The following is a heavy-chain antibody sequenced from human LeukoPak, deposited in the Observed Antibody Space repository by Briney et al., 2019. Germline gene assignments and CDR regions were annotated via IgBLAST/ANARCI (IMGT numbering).Heavy chain of an antibody. V-gene: IGHV3-30*18. Sequence: GGPLRLSCAASGFTFSSYGMHWVRQAPGKGLEWVAVISYDGSNKYYADSVKGRFTISRDNSKNTLYLQMNSLRAEDTAVYYCAKDDNYYGSGSYVIDYWGQGTLVTVSS. CDR2: ISYDGSNK. CDR3: AKDDNYYGSGSYVIDY. D-gene: IGHD3-10*01. CDR1: GFTFSSYG. J-gene: IGHJ4*02.